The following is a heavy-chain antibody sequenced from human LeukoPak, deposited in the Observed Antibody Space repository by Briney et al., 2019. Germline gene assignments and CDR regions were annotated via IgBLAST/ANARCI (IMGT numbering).Heavy chain of an antibody. J-gene: IGHJ4*02. CDR2: IFDSGTT. Sequence: SETLSLTCTVSAGSTTISNYYCAWLRQPPGKGLELMGSIFDSGTTHYNSSLKSRVTISIETSKNQCSLKLSSVTAADTAVYYCARLSNYGGHSGDGYWGQGTLVTVSS. CDR3: ARLSNYGGHSGDGY. CDR1: AGSTTISNYY. D-gene: IGHD4-23*01. V-gene: IGHV4-39*01.